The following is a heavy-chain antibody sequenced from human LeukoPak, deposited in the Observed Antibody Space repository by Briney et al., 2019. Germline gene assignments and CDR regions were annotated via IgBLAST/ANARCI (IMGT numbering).Heavy chain of an antibody. V-gene: IGHV1-69*13. J-gene: IGHJ3*02. Sequence: SVKVSCKASGGTFSSYAISWVRQAPGQGLEWMGGTIPVFGPPNNAQKFQDRVTITADESTSTAYMELSSLTSEDTAMYYCARDRSSGTFDSFGIWGPGTMVTVSS. D-gene: IGHD1-26*01. CDR1: GGTFSSYA. CDR2: TIPVFGPP. CDR3: ARDRSSGTFDSFGI.